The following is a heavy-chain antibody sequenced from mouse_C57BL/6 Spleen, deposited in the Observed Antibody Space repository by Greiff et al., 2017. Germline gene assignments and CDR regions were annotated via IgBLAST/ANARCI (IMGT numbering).Heavy chain of an antibody. CDR1: GFSLTSYG. CDR2: IWSGGST. D-gene: IGHD2-12*01. Sequence: QVQLQQSGPGLVQPSQSLSITCTVSGFSLTSYGVHWVRQSPGKGLEWLGVIWSGGSTDYNAAFMSRLSITKDNSKSQVFFKMNSLQADDTAIYYCANYNYEDLNAMGYWGQGTSVTVSS. V-gene: IGHV2-5*01. CDR3: ANYNYEDLNAMGY. J-gene: IGHJ4*01.